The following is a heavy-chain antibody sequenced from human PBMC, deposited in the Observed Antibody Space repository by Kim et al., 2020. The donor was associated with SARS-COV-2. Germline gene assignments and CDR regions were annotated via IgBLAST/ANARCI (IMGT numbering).Heavy chain of an antibody. Sequence: ASVKVSCKASGYTFTSYGISWVRQAPGQGLEWMGWISAYNGNTNYAQKLQGRVTMTTDTSTSTAYMELRSLRSDDTAEYYCARVGRGAYYDSSGYYSSAFDIWGQGTMVTVSS. V-gene: IGHV1-18*01. CDR3: ARVGRGAYYDSSGYYSSAFDI. CDR1: GYTFTSYG. D-gene: IGHD3-22*01. J-gene: IGHJ3*02. CDR2: ISAYNGNT.